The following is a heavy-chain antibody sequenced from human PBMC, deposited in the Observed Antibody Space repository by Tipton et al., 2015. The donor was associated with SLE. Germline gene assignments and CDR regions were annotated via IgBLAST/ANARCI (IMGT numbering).Heavy chain of an antibody. V-gene: IGHV3-7*03. J-gene: IGHJ4*02. CDR2: IKQDGSEK. CDR3: ARGRRGYTAYVVPDS. Sequence: GSLRLSCVGSGFTLSNYWMSWVRQAPGKGLEWVAKIKQDGSEKYHVDSVKGRFTMSRDNARNSLFLQMNSLRAEDTAVYYCARGRRGYTAYVVPDSWGQGTQVTVSS. CDR1: GFTLSNYW. D-gene: IGHD5-12*01.